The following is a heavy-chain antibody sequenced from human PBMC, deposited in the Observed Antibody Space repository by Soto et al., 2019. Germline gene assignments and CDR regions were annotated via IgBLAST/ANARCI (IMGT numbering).Heavy chain of an antibody. D-gene: IGHD3-22*01. CDR2: ISGSGSTI. V-gene: IGHV3-23*01. CDR1: GFTFSSYA. Sequence: PGGSLRLSCAASGFTFSSYAVSWVRQAPGKGPEWISSISGSGSTIYHADSVKGRFTISRDNSKNTLYLQMSSLRAEYTAVYYCAKVFYYYDSSGYYYFYYWGQGTLVTVSS. J-gene: IGHJ4*02. CDR3: AKVFYYYDSSGYYYFYY.